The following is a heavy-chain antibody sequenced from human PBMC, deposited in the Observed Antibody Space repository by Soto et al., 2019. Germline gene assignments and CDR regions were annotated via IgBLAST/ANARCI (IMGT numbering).Heavy chain of an antibody. Sequence: QITLKESGPTLVQPTETLTLTCTFSGFSLSTNGVGVGWIRQPPGKALEWLGLFYWDDDKRYRPSLEGRLTITKDTSKNQVVLTMTNMDPVDTGTYYCAYRKGAATGTGNLFDPWGQGIPVTVSS. CDR3: AYRKGAATGTGNLFDP. D-gene: IGHD1-1*01. V-gene: IGHV2-5*02. CDR2: FYWDDDK. J-gene: IGHJ5*02. CDR1: GFSLSTNGVG.